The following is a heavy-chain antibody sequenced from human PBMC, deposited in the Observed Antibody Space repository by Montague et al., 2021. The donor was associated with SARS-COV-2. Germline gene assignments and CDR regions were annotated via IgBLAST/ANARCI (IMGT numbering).Heavy chain of an antibody. J-gene: IGHJ5*02. V-gene: IGHV3-11*06. CDR3: AREGHLATRPGWSNWFDP. D-gene: IGHD6-6*01. CDR2: ISSSTTYT. CDR1: GFNFSDYY. Sequence: RLSLSAPGFNFSDYYITWVRQAPGKGLEWVAYISSSTTYTNYADSLKGRFTISRDNTKKSVYLRMNRLRAEDTGVYYCAREGHLATRPGWSNWFDPWGQGTLVSVSS.